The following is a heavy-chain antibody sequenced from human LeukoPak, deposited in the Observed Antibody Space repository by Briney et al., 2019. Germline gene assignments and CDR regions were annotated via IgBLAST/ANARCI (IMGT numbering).Heavy chain of an antibody. D-gene: IGHD6-13*01. Sequence: ASLNVSCKASGYTFTSYSMHWVRQAPGQGLEWMGIINPSGDSTSYAQTFQGRVTMTRDTSTSTVYMGLSSLRSEDTAVYYCARGDSSSWYNWFDPGDQGNRVTVS. CDR2: INPSGDST. CDR1: GYTFTSYS. CDR3: ARGDSSSWYNWFDP. J-gene: IGHJ5*02. V-gene: IGHV1-46*01.